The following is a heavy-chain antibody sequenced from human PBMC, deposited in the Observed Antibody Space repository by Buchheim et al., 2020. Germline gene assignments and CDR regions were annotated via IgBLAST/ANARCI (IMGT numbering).Heavy chain of an antibody. CDR1: GFTFSSYG. J-gene: IGHJ4*02. CDR3: AKDLGYDFWSGYLTY. D-gene: IGHD3-3*01. CDR2: ISYDGSNK. Sequence: QVQLVESGGGVVQPGRSLRLSCAASGFTFSSYGMHWVRQAPGKGLEWVAVISYDGSNKYYADSVKGRFTISRDNSKNPLYLQMNSLRAEDTAVYYCAKDLGYDFWSGYLTYWGQGTL. V-gene: IGHV3-30*18.